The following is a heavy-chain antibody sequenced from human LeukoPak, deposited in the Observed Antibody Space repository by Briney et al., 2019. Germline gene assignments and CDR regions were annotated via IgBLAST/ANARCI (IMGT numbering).Heavy chain of an antibody. CDR1: GFTLSSYA. CDR3: AKGAFHDY. V-gene: IGHV3-23*01. J-gene: IGHJ4*02. Sequence: GGSLRLSCAASGFTLSSYAMNWVRQAPGKGLEWVSAISGSGGTTNYADSVKGRFTISRDNSKNTLYLQMNSLRADDTAIYYCAKGAFHDYWGQGTLVTVSS. CDR2: ISGSGGTT.